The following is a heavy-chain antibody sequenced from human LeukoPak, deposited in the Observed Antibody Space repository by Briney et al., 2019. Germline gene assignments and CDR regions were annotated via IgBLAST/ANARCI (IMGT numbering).Heavy chain of an antibody. CDR2: IYYSGST. V-gene: IGHV4-59*08. Sequence: PSETLSLTCTVSGGSISSYYWSWIRQPPGKGLEWIGYIYYSGSTNYNPSLKSRVTISVDTSKNQFSLKLSSVTAADTAVYYCAGPSSGWYEFYFQHWGQGTLATVSS. CDR1: GGSISSYY. D-gene: IGHD6-19*01. J-gene: IGHJ1*01. CDR3: AGPSSGWYEFYFQH.